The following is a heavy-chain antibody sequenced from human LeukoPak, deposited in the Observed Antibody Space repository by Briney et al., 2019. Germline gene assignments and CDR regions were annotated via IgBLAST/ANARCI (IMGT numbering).Heavy chain of an antibody. CDR3: AREGGWLLLNYFDY. CDR2: IYYSGST. V-gene: IGHV4-39*07. CDR1: GGSISSSSYY. Sequence: SETLSLTCTVSGGSISSSSYYWGWIRQPPGKGLEWIGSIYYSGSTYYNPSLKSRVTISVDTSKNQFSLKLSSVTAADTAVYYCAREGGWLLLNYFDYWGQGTLVTVSS. D-gene: IGHD3-22*01. J-gene: IGHJ4*02.